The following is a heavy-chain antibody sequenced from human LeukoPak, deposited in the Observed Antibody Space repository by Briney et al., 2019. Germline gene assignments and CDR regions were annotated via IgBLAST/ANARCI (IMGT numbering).Heavy chain of an antibody. CDR3: AKRHYDSSGYYGWGAFDI. Sequence: GGSKRLSCAAPGFTFSDYYMSWLRQAPGKGLEWVSYISSGSTIYYADSVKGRFTISRDNAKNSLYLQMNSLRAEDTAVYYCAKRHYDSSGYYGWGAFDIWGQGTMVTVSS. CDR1: GFTFSDYY. D-gene: IGHD3-22*01. J-gene: IGHJ3*02. V-gene: IGHV3-11*01. CDR2: ISSGSTI.